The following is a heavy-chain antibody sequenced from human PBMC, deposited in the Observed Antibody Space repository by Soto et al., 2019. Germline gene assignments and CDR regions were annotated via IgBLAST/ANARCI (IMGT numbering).Heavy chain of an antibody. V-gene: IGHV1-18*01. J-gene: IGHJ4*02. CDR1: GYTFTSYG. Sequence: QVQLVQSGAEVKKPGASVKVSCKASGYTFTSYGISWVRQAPGQGLEWMGWIRPYNGNTNYAQKLQRRVPMSTYTSTSTAYMELRSLVSHPTALYHCSRSLPSQDYWGQGTLVTASS. CDR3: SRSLPSQDY. CDR2: IRPYNGNT.